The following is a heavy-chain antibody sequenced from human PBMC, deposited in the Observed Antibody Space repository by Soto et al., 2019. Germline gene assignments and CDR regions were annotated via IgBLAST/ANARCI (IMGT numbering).Heavy chain of an antibody. D-gene: IGHD1-26*01. V-gene: IGHV4-4*07. CDR3: AREDSHEGNPYFVDD. CDR2: IYFTGDT. CDR1: GSFINSFF. J-gene: IGHJ4*02. Sequence: SETLSLTCPVSGSFINSFFWNWIRQPPGKGLEWLGGIYFTGDTNYSSSPQSRVTISLDTSKNQFSLKLTYLTAADTAVYYCAREDSHEGNPYFVDDWGQGRRVSVCS.